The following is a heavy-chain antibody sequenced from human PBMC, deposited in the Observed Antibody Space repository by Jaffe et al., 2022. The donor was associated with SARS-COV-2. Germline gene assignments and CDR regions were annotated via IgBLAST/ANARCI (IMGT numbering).Heavy chain of an antibody. D-gene: IGHD2-2*01. CDR3: ARGTLVRAYVPFDI. Sequence: EVQLVESGGGLVQPGGSLRLSCAVSGFTFSDHYMDWVRQAPGKGLEWVGRSRNKANSYTTEYAASVKGRFTISRDDSKNSLYLQMNSLKTEDTAVYYCARGTLVRAYVPFDIWGQGTMVTVSS. J-gene: IGHJ3*02. CDR1: GFTFSDHY. V-gene: IGHV3-72*01. CDR2: SRNKANSYTT.